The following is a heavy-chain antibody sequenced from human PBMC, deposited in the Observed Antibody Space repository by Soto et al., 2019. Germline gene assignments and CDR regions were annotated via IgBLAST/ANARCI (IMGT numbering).Heavy chain of an antibody. CDR2: IIPIFGTA. CDR1: GGTFSSYA. CDR3: ARKCSSTSCYTSVPYYYGMDV. Sequence: QVQLVQSGAEVKKPGSSVKVSCKASGGTFSSYAISWVRQAPGQGLEWMGGIIPIFGTANYAQKFQGRVTITADKSTSTAYMELSSLRSEDTVVYYCARKCSSTSCYTSVPYYYGMDVWGQGTTVTVSS. V-gene: IGHV1-69*06. J-gene: IGHJ6*02. D-gene: IGHD2-2*02.